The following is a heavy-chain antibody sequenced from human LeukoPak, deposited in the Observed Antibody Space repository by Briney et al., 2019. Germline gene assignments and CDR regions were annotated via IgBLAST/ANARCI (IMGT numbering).Heavy chain of an antibody. CDR1: GFTFSSYA. V-gene: IGHV3-15*01. Sequence: GGSLRLSCAASGFTFSSYAMSWVRQAPGKGLEWVGRIKSKTDGGTTDYAAPVKGRFTISRDDSKNTLYLQMNSLKTEDTAVYYCTTNFGVVIISDYWGQGTLVTVSS. CDR2: IKSKTDGGTT. J-gene: IGHJ4*02. CDR3: TTNFGVVIISDY. D-gene: IGHD3-3*01.